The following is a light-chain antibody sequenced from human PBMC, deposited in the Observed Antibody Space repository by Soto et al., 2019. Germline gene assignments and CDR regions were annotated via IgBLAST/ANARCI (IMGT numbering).Light chain of an antibody. Sequence: QSVLTQPASVSGSPGQSITISCTGTRSDVGGYNYVSWYQQHPGKAPKLMIFEVSNRPSGVSNHFSGSKSGNTASLTISGLQAADEADYYCSSYTSTSTLVVFGTGTKLTVL. CDR2: EVS. CDR1: RSDVGGYNY. V-gene: IGLV2-14*01. J-gene: IGLJ1*01. CDR3: SSYTSTSTLVV.